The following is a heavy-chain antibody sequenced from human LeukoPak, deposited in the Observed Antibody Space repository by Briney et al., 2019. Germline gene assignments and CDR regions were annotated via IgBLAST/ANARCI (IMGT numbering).Heavy chain of an antibody. D-gene: IGHD5-18*01. Sequence: GGSLRLSCKGSGFSVGDHAMSWVRQAPGQGLEWVGFIRSNAYRGTTEYAASVKGRFTISRDDSNNIAYLQMNSLKTEDTAVYYRRGPIELWVHNGMDVWGQGTTVTVSS. J-gene: IGHJ6*02. V-gene: IGHV3-49*04. CDR2: IRSNAYRGTT. CDR3: RGPIELWVHNGMDV. CDR1: GFSVGDHA.